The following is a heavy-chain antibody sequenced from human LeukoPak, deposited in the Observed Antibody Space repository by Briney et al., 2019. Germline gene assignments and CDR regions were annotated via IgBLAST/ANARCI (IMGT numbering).Heavy chain of an antibody. V-gene: IGHV4-39*01. Sequence: SETLSLTCAVYGGSFSGYYWGWIRQPPGKGLEWIGSIYYSGSTYYNPSLKSRVTISVDTSKNQFSLKLSSVTAADTAVYYCARRTGWIQLWLRGGHFDYWGQGTLVTVSS. CDR3: ARRTGWIQLWLRGGHFDY. D-gene: IGHD5-18*01. CDR2: IYYSGST. J-gene: IGHJ4*02. CDR1: GGSFSGYY.